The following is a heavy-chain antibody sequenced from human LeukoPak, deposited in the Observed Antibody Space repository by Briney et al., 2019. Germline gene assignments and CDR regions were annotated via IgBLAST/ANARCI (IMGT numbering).Heavy chain of an antibody. CDR2: ISGSGGST. J-gene: IGHJ4*02. Sequence: PGGSLRLSCAASGFTFSSYAMSWVRQAPGKGLEWVSAISGSGGSTNYADSVKGRFTISRDNSKNTLYLQMNSLRAEDTAVYYCAKVKGKWLLMYGFDYWGQGTLVTVSS. V-gene: IGHV3-23*01. CDR3: AKVKGKWLLMYGFDY. CDR1: GFTFSSYA. D-gene: IGHD3-22*01.